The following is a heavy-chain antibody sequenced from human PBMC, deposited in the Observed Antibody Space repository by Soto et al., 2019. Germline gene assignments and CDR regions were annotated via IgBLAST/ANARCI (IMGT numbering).Heavy chain of an antibody. D-gene: IGHD3-10*01. J-gene: IGHJ4*02. CDR1: GFTFSSYG. CDR2: IWYDGSNK. V-gene: IGHV3-33*01. CDR3: ARWGGKGVRGVIGY. Sequence: QVQLVESGGGVVQPGRSLRLSCAASGFTFSSYGMHWVRQAPGKGLEWVAVIWYDGSNKYYADSVKGRFTISRDNSKNTLYLQMNSLRAEDRAVYYCARWGGKGVRGVIGYWGQGTLVTVSS.